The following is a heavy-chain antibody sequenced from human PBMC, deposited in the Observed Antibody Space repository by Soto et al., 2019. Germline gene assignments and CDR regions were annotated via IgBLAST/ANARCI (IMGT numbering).Heavy chain of an antibody. CDR1: GFAFSNYW. CDR2: INQDGNEK. D-gene: IGHD3-3*01. Sequence: EVQLVESGGGLVQPGGSLRLSCAASGFAFSNYWMSWLRQAPGKGLEWVANINQDGNEKYYVDSMKGRFTVSRDNAKKSLYLQIISIRADDTAVYYCAGAPFGVVRVSQWFDPWGQGTLVTVSS. CDR3: AGAPFGVVRVSQWFDP. J-gene: IGHJ5*02. V-gene: IGHV3-7*01.